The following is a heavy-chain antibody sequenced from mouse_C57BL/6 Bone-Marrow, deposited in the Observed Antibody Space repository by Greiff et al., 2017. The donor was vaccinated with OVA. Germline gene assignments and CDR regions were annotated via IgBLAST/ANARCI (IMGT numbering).Heavy chain of an antibody. CDR2: IYPRSGNT. CDR3: ANYYGSSSLFDY. V-gene: IGHV1-81*01. Sequence: QVQLQQSGAELARPGASVKLSCKASGYTFTSYGISWVKQRTGQGLEWIGEIYPRSGNTYYNEKFKGQATLTADKSSSTAYMELRSLTSEDSAVYFCANYYGSSSLFDYWGQGTTLTVSS. J-gene: IGHJ2*01. CDR1: GYTFTSYG. D-gene: IGHD1-1*01.